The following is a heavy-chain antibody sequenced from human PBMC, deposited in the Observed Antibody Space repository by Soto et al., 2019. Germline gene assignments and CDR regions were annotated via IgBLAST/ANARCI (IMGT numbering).Heavy chain of an antibody. V-gene: IGHV1-18*01. CDR2: ISAYNGNT. J-gene: IGHJ6*02. Sequence: ASVKVSCKASGYTFTSYGISWVRQAPGQGLEWMGWISAYNGNTNYAQKLQGRVTMTTDTSTSTAYMEPRSLRSDDTAVYYCARDIGYCSSTSCYTMFGYYYYGMDVWGQGTTVTVSS. CDR1: GYTFTSYG. D-gene: IGHD2-2*02. CDR3: ARDIGYCSSTSCYTMFGYYYYGMDV.